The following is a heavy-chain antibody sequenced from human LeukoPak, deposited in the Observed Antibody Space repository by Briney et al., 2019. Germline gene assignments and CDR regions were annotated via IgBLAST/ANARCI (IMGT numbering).Heavy chain of an antibody. CDR2: IDHSGST. Sequence: SEPLSLTCAVYGGSFSGYYWSWIRQPPGKGLEWIGEIDHSGSTNYNPSLKSRVTMSVDTSKNQFSLRLRSVTAADTAVYYCASRGVPAATNLAYWGQGTLVTVSS. V-gene: IGHV4-34*01. CDR3: ASRGVPAATNLAY. D-gene: IGHD2-2*01. CDR1: GGSFSGYY. J-gene: IGHJ4*02.